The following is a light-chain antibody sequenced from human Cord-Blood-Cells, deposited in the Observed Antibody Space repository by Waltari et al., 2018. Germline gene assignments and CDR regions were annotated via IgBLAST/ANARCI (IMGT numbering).Light chain of an antibody. V-gene: IGLV2-14*01. J-gene: IGLJ1*01. CDR3: SSYTSSSTLYV. CDR2: DVS. CDR1: SSDVGGHNY. Sequence: SALTLPASGAGPPGQSINISRTGTSSDVGGHNYFSWYQQHPGKAPNLMIYDVSNRPSGVSNRFSGFKSGNTASLTISGLQAEDEADYCCSSYTSSSTLYVFGTGTKVTVL.